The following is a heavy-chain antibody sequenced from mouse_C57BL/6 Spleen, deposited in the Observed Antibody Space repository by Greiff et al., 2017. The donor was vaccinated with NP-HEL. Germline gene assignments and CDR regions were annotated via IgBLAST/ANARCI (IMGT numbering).Heavy chain of an antibody. Sequence: QVQLKESGAELARPGASVKLSCKASGYTFTSYGISWVKQRTGQGLEWIGEIYPRSGNTYYNEKFKGKATLTADKSSSTAYMELRSLTSEDSAVYFCARELGPGFDYWGQGTTLTVSS. CDR3: ARELGPGFDY. J-gene: IGHJ2*01. V-gene: IGHV1-81*01. CDR2: IYPRSGNT. D-gene: IGHD4-1*01. CDR1: GYTFTSYG.